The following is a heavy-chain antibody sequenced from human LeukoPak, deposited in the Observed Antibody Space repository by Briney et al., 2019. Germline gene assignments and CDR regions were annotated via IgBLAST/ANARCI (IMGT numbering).Heavy chain of an antibody. CDR2: ICAYNGNT. V-gene: IGHV1-18*01. J-gene: IGHJ4*02. CDR3: ARDQRAYGDYPYYFDY. Sequence: ASVKVSRKASGYTFTSYGISWVRQAPGQGLEWMGWICAYNGNTNYARKLQGRVTMTTDTSTSTAYMELRSLRSDDTAVYYCARDQRAYGDYPYYFDYWGQGTLVTVSS. CDR1: GYTFTSYG. D-gene: IGHD4-17*01.